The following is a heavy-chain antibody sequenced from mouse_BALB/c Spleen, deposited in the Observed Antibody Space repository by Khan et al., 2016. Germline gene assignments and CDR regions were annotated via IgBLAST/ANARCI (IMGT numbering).Heavy chain of an antibody. CDR1: GYTFTDYA. CDR3: AGLYDGLYDAMDY. CDR2: ISSYYGDP. Sequence: QVQLQQPGAELVRPGVSVKISCKGSGYTFTDYAMHWVHQCHAKSLEWIGVISSYYGDPGYTHTFNAKATITIAKSSSTAYMKRARLTSEDSASYYCAGLYDGLYDAMDYWGQGTSVTVSS. V-gene: IGHV1S137*01. J-gene: IGHJ4*01. D-gene: IGHD2-14*01.